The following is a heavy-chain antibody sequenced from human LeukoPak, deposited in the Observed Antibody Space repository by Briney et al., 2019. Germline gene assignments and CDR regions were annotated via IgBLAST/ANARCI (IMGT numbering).Heavy chain of an antibody. CDR3: ARVSGGAFDN. D-gene: IGHD2-15*01. Sequence: PVGSLRLSCAASGFTFSYYWMHWVRQAPTKGLVWVSRIGSDGSSTNYADSVKGRFTISRDNAKSTVYLQMNSMRTEDTAVYYCARVSGGAFDNWGQGTLVTVSS. V-gene: IGHV3-74*01. CDR2: IGSDGSST. J-gene: IGHJ3*02. CDR1: GFTFSYYW.